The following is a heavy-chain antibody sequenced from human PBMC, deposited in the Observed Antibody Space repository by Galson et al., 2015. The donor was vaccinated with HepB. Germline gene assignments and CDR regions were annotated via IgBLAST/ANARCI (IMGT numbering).Heavy chain of an antibody. V-gene: IGHV3-23*01. CDR2: ISGSGGST. CDR1: GFTFSSYG. J-gene: IGHJ5*02. D-gene: IGHD6-13*01. Sequence: SLRLSCAASGFTFSSYGMHWVRQAPGKGLEWVSAISGSGGSTYYADSVKGRFTISRDNSKNTLYLQMNSLRAEDTAVYYCARLDSSSWYNWFDPWGQGTLVTVSS. CDR3: ARLDSSSWYNWFDP.